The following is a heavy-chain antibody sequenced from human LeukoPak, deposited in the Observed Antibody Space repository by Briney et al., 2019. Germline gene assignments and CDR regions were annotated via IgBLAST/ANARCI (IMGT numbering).Heavy chain of an antibody. V-gene: IGHV3-74*01. Sequence: PGGSLRLSCAASGFTFSNHWMHWVRQVPGKGLVWVSRINSDGTKRNYADSVKGRLTISRDNAKNTLYLQMSSLRAEDTAVYYCARGNYGSGSSPLDYWGQGTLVTVSS. CDR1: GFTFSNHW. J-gene: IGHJ4*02. CDR3: ARGNYGSGSSPLDY. CDR2: INSDGTKR. D-gene: IGHD3-10*01.